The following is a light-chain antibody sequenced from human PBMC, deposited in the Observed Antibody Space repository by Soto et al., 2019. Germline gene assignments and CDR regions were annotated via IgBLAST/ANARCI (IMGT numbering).Light chain of an antibody. J-gene: IGKJ3*01. Sequence: DIQMTQSPSSLSASVGDRVTITCRASQSISSYLNWYQQKPGKAPKLLIYAASSLQSGVPSRFSGSGSGTDFTLTISSLQPEDFATYYCQQSYSTPFTFGPGTKVXI. CDR1: QSISSY. V-gene: IGKV1-39*01. CDR3: QQSYSTPFT. CDR2: AAS.